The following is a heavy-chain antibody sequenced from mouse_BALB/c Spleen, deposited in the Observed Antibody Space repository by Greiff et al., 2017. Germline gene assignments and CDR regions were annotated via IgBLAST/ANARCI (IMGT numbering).Heavy chain of an antibody. Sequence: QVQLQQSGAELARPGASVKLSCKASGYTFTSYWMQWVKQRPGQGLEWIGAIYPGDGDTRYTQKFKGKATLTADKSSSTAYMQLSSLASEDSAVYYCTKGGYYYGSSSLPFDYWGQGTTLTVSS. CDR1: GYTFTSYW. D-gene: IGHD1-1*01. CDR2: IYPGDGDT. V-gene: IGHV1-87*01. CDR3: TKGGYYYGSSSLPFDY. J-gene: IGHJ2*01.